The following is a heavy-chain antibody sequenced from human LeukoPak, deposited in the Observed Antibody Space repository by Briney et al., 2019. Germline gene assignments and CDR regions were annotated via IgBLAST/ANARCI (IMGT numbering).Heavy chain of an antibody. J-gene: IGHJ5*02. Sequence: GGSLRLSCAASGFAFSSYGMHWVRQAPGKGLEWVAFIRYDGSNKYYADSVKGRFAISRDNPKNTLYLQMNSLRAEDTAVYYCARTLLPAASNNWFDPWGQGTLVTVSS. D-gene: IGHD2-2*01. CDR1: GFAFSSYG. CDR3: ARTLLPAASNNWFDP. CDR2: IRYDGSNK. V-gene: IGHV3-30*02.